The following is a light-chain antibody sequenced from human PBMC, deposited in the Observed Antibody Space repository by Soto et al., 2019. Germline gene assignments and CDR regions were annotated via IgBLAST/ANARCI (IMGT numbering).Light chain of an antibody. V-gene: IGKV3-20*01. CDR2: GAS. CDR1: QSVSSSY. J-gene: IGKJ5*01. CDR3: QQYGSSPLT. Sequence: EIVLTQSPGTLSLSPGERATLSCRASQSVSSSYLAWYQQKPGQAPRLLIYGASSRATGIPDRFSGSGSGKDFTVTISRLEPEDFGVYYCQQYGSSPLTFGQGTRLESK.